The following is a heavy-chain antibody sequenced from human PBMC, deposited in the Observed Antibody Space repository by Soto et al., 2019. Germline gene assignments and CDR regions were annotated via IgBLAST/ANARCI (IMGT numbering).Heavy chain of an antibody. J-gene: IGHJ4*02. CDR3: AKSPAQYCSGGCCYLDY. D-gene: IGHD2-15*01. CDR1: GFTFSSYA. Sequence: GGSLRLSCVASGFTFSSYAMSWVRQAPGKGLERDSAISGSGGSTYYADSVKGRFTISRDNSKNTLYLQLNSLRAEDTAVYYCAKSPAQYCSGGCCYLDYWGQGTLVTVSS. V-gene: IGHV3-23*01. CDR2: ISGSGGST.